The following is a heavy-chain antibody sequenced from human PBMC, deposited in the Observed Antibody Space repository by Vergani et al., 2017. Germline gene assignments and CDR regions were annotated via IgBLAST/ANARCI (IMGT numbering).Heavy chain of an antibody. V-gene: IGHV3-7*01. CDR1: GFTFSSYA. J-gene: IGHJ4*02. Sequence: EVQLVESGGGLVQPGGSLRLSCSTFGFTFSSYAMYWVRQAPGKGLEWVAAIKGDGSAKQYVESVKGRFTISRDNAKSSLYLQMNSLRVADTAVYYCARGHPVGSYWGQGTLVTVSS. CDR3: ARGHPVGSY. CDR2: IKGDGSAK. D-gene: IGHD1-26*01.